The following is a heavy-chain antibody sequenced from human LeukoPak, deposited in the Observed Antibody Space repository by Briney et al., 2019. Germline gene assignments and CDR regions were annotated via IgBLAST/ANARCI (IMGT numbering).Heavy chain of an antibody. V-gene: IGHV3-33*01. J-gene: IGHJ4*02. Sequence: GGSPRLSCAASGFSFDGYGMHWVRQAPGGGLEWLAVIWYDGSKKYYADSVKGRFTISRDNSENTLYLEMNSLRAEDTAVYYCAREGSGSYYVDYWGQGTLVTVSS. CDR2: IWYDGSKK. CDR3: AREGSGSYYVDY. D-gene: IGHD1-26*01. CDR1: GFSFDGYG.